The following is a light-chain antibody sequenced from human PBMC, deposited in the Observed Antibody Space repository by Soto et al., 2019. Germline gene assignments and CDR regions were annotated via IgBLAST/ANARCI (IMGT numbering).Light chain of an antibody. CDR3: QQYGGSPIT. CDR2: DTS. J-gene: IGKJ5*01. V-gene: IGKV3-20*01. Sequence: EIVLTQSPGTLSLSPGERATLSCSSDKSVSDTLLTWFQQKPGQAPRLLIYDTSGRATGTPDRFSGSGSGTDFTLTISRLEPEDFAVYLCQQYGGSPITFGQGTRLEI. CDR1: KSVSDTL.